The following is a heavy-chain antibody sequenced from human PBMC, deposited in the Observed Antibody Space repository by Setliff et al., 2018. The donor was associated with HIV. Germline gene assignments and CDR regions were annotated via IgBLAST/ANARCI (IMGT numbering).Heavy chain of an antibody. CDR1: GYNFTSHD. CDR2: INTDTGTP. V-gene: IGHV7-4-1*02. CDR3: VGLLSPDYDLDY. D-gene: IGHD3-3*01. J-gene: IGHJ4*02. Sequence: ASVKVSCKASGYNFTSHDINWVRQAPGQGFEWMGWINTDTGTPTYAQGFTGRFVFSLDTSVSTAYLQISSLKAADTAMYYCVGLLSPDYDLDYWGQGTLVTVSS.